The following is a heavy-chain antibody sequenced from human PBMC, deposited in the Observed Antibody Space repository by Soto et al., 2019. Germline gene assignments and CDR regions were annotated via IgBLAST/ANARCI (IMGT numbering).Heavy chain of an antibody. J-gene: IGHJ4*02. CDR1: GFTFSSET. CDR2: ISKNGDST. V-gene: IGHV3-64*07. CDR3: ATKEGFAY. Sequence: EVQLRESGGGLVQPGGSLRLSCAASGFTFSSETMFWVRQAPGKGREHILAISKNGDSTFYADSVKGRFTISRDNSKNTLYLQMGSLRAEDMAVYYCATKEGFAYWGQGTLVTVSS.